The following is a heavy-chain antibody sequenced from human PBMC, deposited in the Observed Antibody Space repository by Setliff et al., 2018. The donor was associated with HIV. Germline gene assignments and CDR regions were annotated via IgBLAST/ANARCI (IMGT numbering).Heavy chain of an antibody. CDR3: ATDRTQTGISMVRGRIVDPARYPLDY. CDR2: INVYSGDT. Sequence: ASVKVSCKASGYPFNNFGISWVRQAPGQGLEWLAWINVYSGDTNFALKFQGRVTMTKDTSTGTAYMELSSLRSDDTAVYYCATDRTQTGISMVRGRIVDPARYPLDYWGQGTLVTVSS. J-gene: IGHJ4*02. CDR1: GYPFNNFG. V-gene: IGHV1-18*01. D-gene: IGHD3-10*01.